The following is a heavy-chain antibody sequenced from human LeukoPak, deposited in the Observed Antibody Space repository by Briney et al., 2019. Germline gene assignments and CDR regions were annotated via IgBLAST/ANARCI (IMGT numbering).Heavy chain of an antibody. D-gene: IGHD3-10*01. Sequence: SQTLSLTCVVSGDSISSGTYSWSWIRQPPGKGLEWIGYIFHTGSTFYNPSLKSRVTISVDTSKNQFSLRLNSVTATDTAVYYCARELWFANAPGSWLDPWGQGTLVTVSS. V-gene: IGHV4-30-2*01. J-gene: IGHJ5*02. CDR3: ARELWFANAPGSWLDP. CDR1: GDSISSGTYS. CDR2: IFHTGST.